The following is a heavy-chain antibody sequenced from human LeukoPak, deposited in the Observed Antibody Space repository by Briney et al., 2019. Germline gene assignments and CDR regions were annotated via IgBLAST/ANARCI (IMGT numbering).Heavy chain of an antibody. J-gene: IGHJ4*02. CDR3: AKQWLRYPDYYDSSGYYYGSDIDY. V-gene: IGHV3-23*01. D-gene: IGHD3-22*01. Sequence: PGGSLRLSCAASGFTFSSYAMSWVRQAPGKGLEWVSAISGSGGSTYYADSVKGRFTISRDNSKNTLYLQMNSLRAEDTAVYYCAKQWLRYPDYYDSSGYYYGSDIDYWGQGTLVTVSS. CDR2: ISGSGGST. CDR1: GFTFSSYA.